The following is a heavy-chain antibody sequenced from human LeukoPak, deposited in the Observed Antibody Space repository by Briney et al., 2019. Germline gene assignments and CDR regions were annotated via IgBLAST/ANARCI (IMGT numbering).Heavy chain of an antibody. Sequence: GGSLRLSCAASGFTFSNYAMSWVRQGPGKGLEWVPAISGSGGSTYYADSVKGRFTISRDISKNTLYLQMNSLRAEDTAVYYCAKGGMGYDSSGYLYFDYWGQGTLVTVSS. CDR3: AKGGMGYDSSGYLYFDY. V-gene: IGHV3-23*01. D-gene: IGHD3-22*01. J-gene: IGHJ4*02. CDR1: GFTFSNYA. CDR2: ISGSGGST.